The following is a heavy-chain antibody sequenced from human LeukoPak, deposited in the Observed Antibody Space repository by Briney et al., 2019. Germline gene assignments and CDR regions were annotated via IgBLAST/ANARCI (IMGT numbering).Heavy chain of an antibody. V-gene: IGHV1-46*01. Sequence: ASVKVSCKASGYTFTSYYMHWVRQAPGQGLEWMGIINPSGGSTSYARKFQGRVTMTRDMSTSTVYMELSSLRSEDTAVYYCARDRWYSGYERFIYYYYMDVWGKGTTVTVSS. D-gene: IGHD5-12*01. CDR1: GYTFTSYY. CDR2: INPSGGST. CDR3: ARDRWYSGYERFIYYYYMDV. J-gene: IGHJ6*03.